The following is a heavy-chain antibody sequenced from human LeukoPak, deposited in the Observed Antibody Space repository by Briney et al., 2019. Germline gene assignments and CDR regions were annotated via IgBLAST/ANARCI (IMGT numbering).Heavy chain of an antibody. CDR2: INPNSGDT. V-gene: IGHV1-2*02. J-gene: IGHJ4*02. CDR3: SREAIRGLSY. Sequence: ASVKVSCKASGYTFTDYYMHWVRQAPGQRLEWMGWINPNSGDTNYAQKFQARVTMTRDTSISTAYMELSRLRSDDTALYYCSREAIRGLSYWGQGTLVTVSS. D-gene: IGHD3-10*01. CDR1: GYTFTDYY.